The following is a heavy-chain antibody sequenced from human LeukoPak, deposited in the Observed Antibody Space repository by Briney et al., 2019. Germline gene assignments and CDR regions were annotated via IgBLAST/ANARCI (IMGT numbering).Heavy chain of an antibody. J-gene: IGHJ4*02. CDR1: GGTFSSYA. D-gene: IGHD6-19*01. CDR3: AGSIAVAVDFDY. Sequence: GASVKVSCKASGGTFSSYAISWVRQAPGQGLEWMGGIIPIFGTANYAQKFQGRVTITADKSTSTAYMELSSLRSEDTAVYYCAGSIAVAVDFDYWGQGTLVTVSS. CDR2: IIPIFGTA. V-gene: IGHV1-69*06.